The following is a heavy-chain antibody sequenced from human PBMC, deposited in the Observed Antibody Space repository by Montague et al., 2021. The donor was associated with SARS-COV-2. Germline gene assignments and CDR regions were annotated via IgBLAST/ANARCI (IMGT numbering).Heavy chain of an antibody. V-gene: IGHV3-15*01. CDR1: GFTFSNAW. CDR3: TTDFSYYDYVWGSYPPGY. Sequence: SLRLSCAASGFTFSNAWMSLVRQAPGKGLEWVGRIKSKADGGTTXYAXPVKGRFTIARDDSKNTLYLKMNSLKTEDTAVYYCTTDFSYYDYVWGSYPPGYWGQGTLVTVSS. J-gene: IGHJ4*02. D-gene: IGHD3-16*02. CDR2: IKSKADGGTT.